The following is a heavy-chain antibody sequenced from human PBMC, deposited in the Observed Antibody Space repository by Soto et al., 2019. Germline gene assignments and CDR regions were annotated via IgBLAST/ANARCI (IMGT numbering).Heavy chain of an antibody. CDR1: GGSISSGGYY. Sequence: QVQLQESGPGLVKPSQTLSLTCTVSGGSISSGGYYWSWIRQHPGKGLEWIGHIYYRGSTYYNPSLKSRLTISVDMSMKQFSLRLSSVTAADTAVYYCARAASPRGYTYGPTFDQWGQGTLVTVSS. D-gene: IGHD5-18*01. CDR3: ARAASPRGYTYGPTFDQ. V-gene: IGHV4-31*02. J-gene: IGHJ4*02. CDR2: IYYRGST.